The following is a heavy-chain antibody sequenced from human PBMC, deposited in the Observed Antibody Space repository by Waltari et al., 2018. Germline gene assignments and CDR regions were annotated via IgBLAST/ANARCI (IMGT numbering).Heavy chain of an antibody. J-gene: IGHJ5*01. V-gene: IGHV1-69*01. CDR1: FGRFA. D-gene: IGHD1-1*01. CDR2: LIPIFGTP. CDR3: SRRQIGGPLDP. Sequence: FGRFAIAWVRQAPGQGLEWMGGLIPIFGTPNYAQEFQGRLTITADESANTVYMELGSLRPDDTAVYFCSRRQIGGPLDPWGQGTLVTVSS.